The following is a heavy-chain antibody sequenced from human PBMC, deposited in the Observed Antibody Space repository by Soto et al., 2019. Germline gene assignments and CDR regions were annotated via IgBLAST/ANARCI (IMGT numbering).Heavy chain of an antibody. J-gene: IGHJ6*03. Sequence: ASVKVSCKASGYTFTSYDINWVRQATGRGLEWMGWMNPNSGNTGYAQKFQGRVTMTRNTSISTAYMELSSLRSEDTAVYYCARGSPPAQKYYDFWSGKYYYYYYYMDVWGKGTTVTVSS. V-gene: IGHV1-8*01. CDR2: MNPNSGNT. CDR3: ARGSPPAQKYYDFWSGKYYYYYYYMDV. D-gene: IGHD3-3*01. CDR1: GYTFTSYD.